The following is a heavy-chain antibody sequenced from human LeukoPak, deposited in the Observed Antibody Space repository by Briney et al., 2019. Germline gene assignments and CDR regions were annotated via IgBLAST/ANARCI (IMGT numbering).Heavy chain of an antibody. V-gene: IGHV4-59*01. Sequence: LSETLSLTFPVSRGSISSYVWSWIRQPPGKGLGWFGYIYYTGSTNYNPSLKSRVTISVDTSKNQFSLKLSSVTAADTAVYYCARGGDLLFGKYYFDYWGQGTLVTVSS. CDR1: RGSISSYV. J-gene: IGHJ4*02. CDR3: ARGGDLLFGKYYFDY. CDR2: IYYTGST. D-gene: IGHD2-21*01.